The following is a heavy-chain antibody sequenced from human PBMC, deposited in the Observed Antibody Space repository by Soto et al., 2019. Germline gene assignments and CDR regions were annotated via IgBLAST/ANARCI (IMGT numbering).Heavy chain of an antibody. J-gene: IGHJ6*02. V-gene: IGHV3-33*01. CDR1: GFTFSSYG. D-gene: IGHD6-13*01. CDR2: IWYDGSNK. CDR3: ARGVAAGTLLYYYGMDV. Sequence: GGSLRLSCAASGFTFSSYGMHWVRQAPGKGLEWVAVIWYDGSNKYYADSVKGRFTISRDNSKNTLYLQMNSLRAEDTAVYYCARGVAAGTLLYYYGMDVWGQGTTVTVSS.